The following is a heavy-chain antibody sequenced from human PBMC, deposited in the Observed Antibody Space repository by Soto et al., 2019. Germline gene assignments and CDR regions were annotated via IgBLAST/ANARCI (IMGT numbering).Heavy chain of an antibody. V-gene: IGHV3-30-3*01. D-gene: IGHD3-22*01. CDR3: ARSDNYYDSSGKHDAFDI. CDR1: GFTFSSYA. CDR2: ISYDGSNK. Sequence: GWSLRLSCAASGFTFSSYAMHWVRQAPGKGLEWVAVISYDGSNKYYADSVKGRFTISRDNSKNTLYLQMNSLRAEDTAVYYCARSDNYYDSSGKHDAFDIWGQGTMVTVS. J-gene: IGHJ3*02.